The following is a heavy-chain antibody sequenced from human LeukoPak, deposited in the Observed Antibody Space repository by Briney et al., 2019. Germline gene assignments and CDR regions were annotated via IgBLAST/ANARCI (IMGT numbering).Heavy chain of an antibody. Sequence: ASETLSLTCTVSGGSISGHYWSWIRQPPGKGLEWIAYIYYTGSTSYNPSLKSRVTISVDTSKNQFSLKLTSLTAADTAVYYCARTLDSGSSDYWGQGTLVTVSS. D-gene: IGHD3-10*01. CDR3: ARTLDSGSSDY. CDR2: IYYTGST. CDR1: GGSISGHY. J-gene: IGHJ4*02. V-gene: IGHV4-59*11.